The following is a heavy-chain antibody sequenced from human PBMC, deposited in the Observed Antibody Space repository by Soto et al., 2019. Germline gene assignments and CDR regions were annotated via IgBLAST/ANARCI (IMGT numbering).Heavy chain of an antibody. CDR3: ARGGGFDCGGDYYLRD. CDR1: GGSISSGGYS. J-gene: IGHJ4*02. D-gene: IGHD2-21*02. V-gene: IGHV4-30-2*01. CDR2: IYHSGST. Sequence: SETLSLTCAVSGGSISSGGYSWSWIRQPPGKGLEWIGYIYHSGSTYYNPSLKSRVTISVDRSKNQFSLKLSSVTAADTAVYYCARGGGFDCGGDYYLRDWGQGTLVTVSS.